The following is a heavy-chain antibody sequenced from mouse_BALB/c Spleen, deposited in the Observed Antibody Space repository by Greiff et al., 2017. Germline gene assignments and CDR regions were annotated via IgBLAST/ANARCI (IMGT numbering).Heavy chain of an antibody. D-gene: IGHD1-1*01. V-gene: IGHV2-9*02. CDR2: IWAGGST. J-gene: IGHJ3*01. Sequence: QVQLKESGPGLVAPSQSLSITCTVSGFSLTSYGVHWVRQPPGKGLEWLGVIWAGGSTNYNSALMSRLSISKDNSKSQVFLKMNSLQTDDTAMYYCAKQGDYYTWFAYWGQGTLVTVSA. CDR1: GFSLTSYG. CDR3: AKQGDYYTWFAY.